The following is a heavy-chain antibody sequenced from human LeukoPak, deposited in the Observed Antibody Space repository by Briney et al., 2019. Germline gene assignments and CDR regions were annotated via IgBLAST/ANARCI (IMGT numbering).Heavy chain of an antibody. CDR2: ISAYNGNT. D-gene: IGHD3-3*01. Sequence: ASVKVSCMPSGYTFTSYGIRWVRQAPGQGLAWMGWISAYNGNTNYAQKLQGRATMTTDPSTSTAYMELRSLRSDDTAVYYCARAPSVAGPYYDFWSRHFGFDPWGQGNLVTVSS. J-gene: IGHJ5*02. CDR3: ARAPSVAGPYYDFWSRHFGFDP. V-gene: IGHV1-18*01. CDR1: GYTFTSYG.